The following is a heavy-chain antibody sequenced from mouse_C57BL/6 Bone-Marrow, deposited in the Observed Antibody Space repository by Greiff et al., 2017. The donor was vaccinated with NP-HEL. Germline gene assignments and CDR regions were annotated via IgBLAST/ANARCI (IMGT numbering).Heavy chain of an antibody. CDR3: ARGTGAMDD. CDR1: GYTFTDYY. J-gene: IGHJ4*01. Sequence: EVQLQQSGPVLVKPGASVKMSCKASGYTFTDYYMNWVKQSHGKSLEWIGVINPYNGGTSYNQKFKGKATLTVDKSSSTAYMELNSLTSEDSAVYYCARGTGAMDDWGQGTSVTVSS. V-gene: IGHV1-19*01. D-gene: IGHD4-1*01. CDR2: INPYNGGT.